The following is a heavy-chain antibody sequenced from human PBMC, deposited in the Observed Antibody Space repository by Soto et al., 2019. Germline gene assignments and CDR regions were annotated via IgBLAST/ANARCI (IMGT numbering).Heavy chain of an antibody. CDR3: AKDGGPVCCNSPGCSAKHFDY. D-gene: IGHD2-2*01. CDR2: ISYDGDNK. J-gene: IGHJ4*02. CDR1: GFTFSNYG. V-gene: IGHV3-30*18. Sequence: QVQLMESGGGVVQPGRSLRLSCAASGFTFSNYGMHWVRQAPGKGLEWVAIISYDGDNKYYADSVMGRFTISRDNSKNTLFLQSSSLRHEDTAVYYCAKDGGPVCCNSPGCSAKHFDYWGQGTLVTVSS.